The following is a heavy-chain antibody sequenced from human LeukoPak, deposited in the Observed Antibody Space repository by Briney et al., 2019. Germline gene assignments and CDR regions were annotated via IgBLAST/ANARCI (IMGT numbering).Heavy chain of an antibody. CDR3: AKCGTWIQCQGGIDY. D-gene: IGHD5/OR15-5a*01. V-gene: IGHV3-23*01. CDR1: GFTFSSYA. CDR2: ISGSGGST. Sequence: GGSLRLSCAASGFTFSSYAMSWVRQAPGKGLERVSAISGSGGSTYYADSVKGRFTISRDNSKNTLYLQMNSLRAEDTAVYYCAKCGTWIQCQGGIDYWGQGTLVTVSS. J-gene: IGHJ4*02.